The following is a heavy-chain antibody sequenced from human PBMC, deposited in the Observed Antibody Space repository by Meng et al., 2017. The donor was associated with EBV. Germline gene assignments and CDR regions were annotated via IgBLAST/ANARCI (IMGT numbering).Heavy chain of an antibody. CDR2: INVGVGYT. Sequence: GQLVEFGAEVKNPGASVKVSCKASGYAFTSYILHWVRQAPGQRLEWMGWINVGVGYTKYSQKFQGRVTISSDTSATTGYMELSSLRSEDTAVYYCVRGPPVGVPGPGDYWGQGTLVTVSS. J-gene: IGHJ4*02. V-gene: IGHV1-3*01. D-gene: IGHD2-21*01. CDR1: GYAFTSYI. CDR3: VRGPPVGVPGPGDY.